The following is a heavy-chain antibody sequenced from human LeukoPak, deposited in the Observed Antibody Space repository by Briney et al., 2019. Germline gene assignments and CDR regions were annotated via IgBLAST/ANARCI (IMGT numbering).Heavy chain of an antibody. D-gene: IGHD3-3*01. Sequence: PGGSLRLSCATSGFSFNKYDTHWVRQAPGKGLGWVAYIRYDGSDKHYGDSVKGRFTISRDDSKNTLYLQMSSLRAEDTAVYYCAKDWDYNFWSNYDHWGQGILVTVSS. V-gene: IGHV3-30*02. J-gene: IGHJ4*02. CDR2: IRYDGSDK. CDR3: AKDWDYNFWSNYDH. CDR1: GFSFNKYD.